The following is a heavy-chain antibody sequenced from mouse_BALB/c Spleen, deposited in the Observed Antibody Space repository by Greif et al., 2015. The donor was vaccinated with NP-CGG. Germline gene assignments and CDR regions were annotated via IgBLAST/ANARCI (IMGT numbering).Heavy chain of an antibody. Sequence: VQLQQSGAELVKPGASVKLSCTASGSNIKDTYMHWVKQRPEQGLEWIGRIDPANGNTKYDPKFQGKATITADTSSNTAYLQLSSLTSEDTAVYYCARGNYGSSYWFAYWGQGTLVTVSA. CDR2: IDPANGNT. D-gene: IGHD1-1*01. CDR1: GSNIKDTY. V-gene: IGHV14-3*02. CDR3: ARGNYGSSYWFAY. J-gene: IGHJ3*01.